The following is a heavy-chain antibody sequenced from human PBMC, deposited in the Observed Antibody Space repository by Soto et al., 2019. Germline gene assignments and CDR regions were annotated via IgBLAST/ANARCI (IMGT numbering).Heavy chain of an antibody. CDR3: AHRPSYGRGGSCYSGFDN. Sequence: ITLKESGHTLVKPTQTLTLTCTFSGFSLSTSGVGVGWIRQPPGKALEWLALIYRDDDKRYSPSLKSRITITKDTSKNQVILTMTNMDPEDTATYYFAHRPSYGRGGSCYSGFDNWGQGTLVTGSS. J-gene: IGHJ4*02. V-gene: IGHV2-5*02. D-gene: IGHD2-15*01. CDR2: IYRDDDK. CDR1: GFSLSTSGVG.